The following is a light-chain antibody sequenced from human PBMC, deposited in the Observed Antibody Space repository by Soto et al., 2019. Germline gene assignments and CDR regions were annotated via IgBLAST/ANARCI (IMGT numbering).Light chain of an antibody. J-gene: IGKJ4*01. CDR3: QRYNNWPLT. CDR1: QSLRSS. Sequence: EIVLTQSPCTLSLSPGERATLSCRASQSLRSSLAWYQQKPGQTPRLLIYDTSARATGVAARFSGSRSGPEFTLTINILQSEYFVIYYCQRYNNWPLTFGGGTKVDIK. CDR2: DTS. V-gene: IGKV3-15*01.